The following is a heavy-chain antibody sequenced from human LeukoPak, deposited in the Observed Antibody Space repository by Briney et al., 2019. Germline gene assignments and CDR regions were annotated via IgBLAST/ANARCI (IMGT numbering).Heavy chain of an antibody. D-gene: IGHD2-21*01. Sequence: KPSETLSLTCAVYGGSFSGYYWSWIRQPPGKGLEWIGEINHSGSTNYNPSLESRVTISVDTSKNQFSLKLSSVTAADTAVYSCARGDPTXCGGDXXXXGXXGXXTLVTVSS. J-gene: IGHJ4*02. CDR3: ARGDPTXCGGDXXXXGX. CDR1: GGSFSGYY. CDR2: INHSGST. V-gene: IGHV4-34*01.